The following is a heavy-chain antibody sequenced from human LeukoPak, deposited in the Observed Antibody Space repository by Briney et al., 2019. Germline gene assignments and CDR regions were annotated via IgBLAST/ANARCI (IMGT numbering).Heavy chain of an antibody. V-gene: IGHV3-48*01. CDR2: ISSSSSTI. Sequence: GGSLRLSCAASGFTFSSSSMNWVRQAPGKGLEWVSYISSSSSTIYYADSVKGRFTISRDNAKNSLYLQMNSLRADDSAVYYCAGTTTTCCNYWGQGTLVTVSS. J-gene: IGHJ4*02. CDR3: AGTTTTCCNY. D-gene: IGHD4-4*01. CDR1: GFTFSSSS.